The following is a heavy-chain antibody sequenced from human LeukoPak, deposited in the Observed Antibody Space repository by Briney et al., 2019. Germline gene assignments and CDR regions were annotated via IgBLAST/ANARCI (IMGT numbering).Heavy chain of an antibody. D-gene: IGHD6-13*01. V-gene: IGHV4-39*07. J-gene: IGHJ2*01. CDR1: GGSISSSSYY. Sequence: SETLSLTCTVSGGSISSSSYYWGWIRQPPGKGLEWIGSIYYSGSTYYNPSLKSRVTISVDTSKNQFSLKLSSVTAADTAVYYCARVLQQQLGTYWYFDLWGRGTLVTVSS. CDR2: IYYSGST. CDR3: ARVLQQQLGTYWYFDL.